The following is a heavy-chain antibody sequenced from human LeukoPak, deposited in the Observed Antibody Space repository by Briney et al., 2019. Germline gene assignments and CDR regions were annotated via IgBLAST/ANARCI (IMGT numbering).Heavy chain of an antibody. CDR2: IWYDGSNK. V-gene: IGHV3-33*01. CDR3: ARDGGNSYYYYYGMDV. D-gene: IGHD2-21*02. Sequence: PGRSLRLSCAASGFTFSSYGMHLVRQAPGKGLEWVAVIWYDGSNKYYADSVKGRFTISRDNSKNTLYLQMNSLRAEDTAVYYCARDGGNSYYYYYGMDVWGQGTTVTVSS. J-gene: IGHJ6*02. CDR1: GFTFSSYG.